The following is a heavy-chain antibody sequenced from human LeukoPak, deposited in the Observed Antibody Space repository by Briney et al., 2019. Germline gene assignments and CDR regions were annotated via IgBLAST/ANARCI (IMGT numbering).Heavy chain of an antibody. CDR1: GITLSNYG. CDR3: AREDYYYGMDV. V-gene: IGHV3-13*01. Sequence: AGGSLRLSCAVSGITLSNYGMSWVRQAPGKGLEWVSAIGTAGDTYYPGSVKGRFTISRENAKNSLYLQMNSLRAGDTAVYYCAREDYYYGMDVWGQGTTVTVSS. CDR2: IGTAGDT. J-gene: IGHJ6*02.